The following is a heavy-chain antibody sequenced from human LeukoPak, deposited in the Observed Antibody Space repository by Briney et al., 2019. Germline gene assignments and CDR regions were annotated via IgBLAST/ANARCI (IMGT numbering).Heavy chain of an antibody. CDR2: ISYDGSNK. Sequence: GGSLRLSCAASGFTFSSYAMHWVRQAPGKGLEWVAVISYDGSNKYYADSVRGRFTISRDNSKNTLYLQMNSLRAEDTAVYYCASLEIVVMVAVPFESNWFDPWGQGTLVTVSS. V-gene: IGHV3-30-3*01. J-gene: IGHJ5*02. CDR1: GFTFSSYA. CDR3: ASLEIVVMVAVPFESNWFDP. D-gene: IGHD2-15*01.